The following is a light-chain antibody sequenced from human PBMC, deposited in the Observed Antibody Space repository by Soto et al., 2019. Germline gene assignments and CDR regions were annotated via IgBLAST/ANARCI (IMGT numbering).Light chain of an antibody. J-gene: IGLJ3*02. Sequence: QAVVTQPPSVSGAPGQRVTISCTGTNSNIGAYYDVHWYQQLPGTAPKLLIYGNTNRPSGVPDRFSGSRSGTSASLAITGLRAADEADYYCQSYDSSLSAVVFGGGTQLTGL. CDR3: QSYDSSLSAVV. CDR1: NSNIGAYYD. CDR2: GNT. V-gene: IGLV1-40*01.